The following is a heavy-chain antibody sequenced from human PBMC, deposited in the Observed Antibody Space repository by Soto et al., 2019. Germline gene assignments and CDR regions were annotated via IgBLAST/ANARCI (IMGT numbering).Heavy chain of an antibody. V-gene: IGHV1-2*04. Sequence: ASVKVSCKASGDTFTGYYMHWVRQAPGQGLEWMGWINPNSGGTNYAQKFQGWVTMTRDTSISTAYMELSRLGSDDTAVYYCARDIAAAGTGSYGMDVWGQGTTVTVSS. D-gene: IGHD6-13*01. J-gene: IGHJ6*02. CDR2: INPNSGGT. CDR1: GDTFTGYY. CDR3: ARDIAAAGTGSYGMDV.